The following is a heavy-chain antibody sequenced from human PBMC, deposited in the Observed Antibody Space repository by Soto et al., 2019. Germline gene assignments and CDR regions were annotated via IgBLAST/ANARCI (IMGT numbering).Heavy chain of an antibody. CDR3: ARHPSDFWFDP. CDR2: IYHTGTT. D-gene: IGHD2-21*02. J-gene: IGHJ5*02. V-gene: IGHV4-34*01. Sequence: PSETLSLTCAVYGGSFSGYYWSWIRQPPGKGLEWIGGIYHTGTTNYNPSLKIRVTVSVDTSKNQFSLKLSSVTAADTAVYYCARHPSDFWFDPWGQGTLVTVSS. CDR1: GGSFSGYY.